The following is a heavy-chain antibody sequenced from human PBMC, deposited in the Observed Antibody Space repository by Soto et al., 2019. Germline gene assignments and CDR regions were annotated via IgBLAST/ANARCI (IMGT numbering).Heavy chain of an antibody. Sequence: GGSLRLSCAASGFTLSDYYMTWIRQAPGKGLEWVSDISISGTTIHYADSVKGRFTISRDNSKNTLYLQMNSLRAEDTAVYYCAKDKVPVVVTAPLDYWGQGTLVTVSS. D-gene: IGHD2-21*02. CDR2: ISISGTTI. CDR1: GFTLSDYY. J-gene: IGHJ4*02. V-gene: IGHV3-11*04. CDR3: AKDKVPVVVTAPLDY.